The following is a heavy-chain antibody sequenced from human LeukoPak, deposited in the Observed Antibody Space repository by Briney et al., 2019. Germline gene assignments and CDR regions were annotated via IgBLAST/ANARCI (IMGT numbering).Heavy chain of an antibody. J-gene: IGHJ4*02. V-gene: IGHV4-34*01. Sequence: PSETLSLTCAVYGGSFSGYYWSWIRQPPGKGLEWIGEINHSGSTNYNPSLKSRVTISVDTSKNQFSLKLSSVTAADTAVYYCASDTYYYGSGSYYWGQGTLVTVSS. CDR3: ASDTYYYGSGSYY. CDR1: GGSFSGYY. CDR2: INHSGST. D-gene: IGHD3-10*01.